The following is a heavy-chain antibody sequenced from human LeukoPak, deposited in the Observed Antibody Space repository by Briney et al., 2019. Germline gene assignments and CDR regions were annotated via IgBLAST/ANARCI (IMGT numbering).Heavy chain of an antibody. CDR1: GGSFSGYY. CDR2: INHSGST. CDR3: ARDAGYSSGWLHWYFDL. Sequence: SETLSLTCAVYGGSFSGYYWSWIRQPPGKGLEWIGEINHSGSTNYNPSLKSRVTISVDTSKNQFSLKLSSVTAADTAVCYCARDAGYSSGWLHWYFDLWGRGTLVTVSS. J-gene: IGHJ2*01. D-gene: IGHD6-19*01. V-gene: IGHV4-34*01.